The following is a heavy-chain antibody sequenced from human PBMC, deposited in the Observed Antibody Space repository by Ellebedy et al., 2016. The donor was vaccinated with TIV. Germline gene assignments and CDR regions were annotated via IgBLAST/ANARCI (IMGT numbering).Heavy chain of an antibody. J-gene: IGHJ5*02. V-gene: IGHV1-69*13. CDR1: GGTFSSYT. CDR2: ILPIFPTP. D-gene: IGHD4-11*01. CDR3: ARGRDSGNYVGWFDP. Sequence: ASVKVSCKASGGTFSSYTVTWVRQAPGQGLEWVGGILPIFPTPNYAQKFQGRVTITADESANTADMELSSLSSEDTAVYYCARGRDSGNYVGWFDPWGQGTLVTVSS.